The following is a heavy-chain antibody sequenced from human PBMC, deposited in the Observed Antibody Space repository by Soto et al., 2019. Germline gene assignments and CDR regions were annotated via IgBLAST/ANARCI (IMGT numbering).Heavy chain of an antibody. D-gene: IGHD3-10*01. CDR2: INPSGGST. V-gene: IGHV1-46*03. J-gene: IGHJ4*02. CDR1: GYTFSSYY. Sequence: QVQLVQSGVEMKKPGASVKVSCKASGYTFSSYYMHWVRQAPGQGLEWMGMINPSGGSTSYAQKFQGRVTMTGDTSTSTVYMELSSLRSEDTAVYYCARDGPRGAMDMYYSDYWGQGTLVTVSS. CDR3: ARDGPRGAMDMYYSDY.